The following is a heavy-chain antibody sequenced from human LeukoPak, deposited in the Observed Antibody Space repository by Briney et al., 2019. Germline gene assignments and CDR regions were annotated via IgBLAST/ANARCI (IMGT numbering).Heavy chain of an antibody. CDR3: ARRGPRLEAFDI. V-gene: IGHV3-23*01. Sequence: GWSRTLSCAASGFTFSSYGMSWVRQAPGTGLEWVSAISGSGDSTYYAESVKCRFTISRDNSKTTLYLQMKSLRAEDTAVYYCARRGPRLEAFDIWGQGTMVTVSS. D-gene: IGHD3-3*01. CDR2: ISGSGDST. J-gene: IGHJ3*02. CDR1: GFTFSSYG.